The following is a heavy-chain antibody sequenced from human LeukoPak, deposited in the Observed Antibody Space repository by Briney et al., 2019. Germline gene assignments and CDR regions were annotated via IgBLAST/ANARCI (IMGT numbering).Heavy chain of an antibody. Sequence: GGSLRLSCAASGFTFSNYAMTWVRQAPGKGLEWVSSIIGSGGLTFYADSVKGRFTISRDNSKNMLYLQMNGLRAEDTAKYYCAKGKAYDNLDWFDPWGQGTLVTVSS. CDR1: GFTFSNYA. CDR2: IIGSGGLT. V-gene: IGHV3-23*01. D-gene: IGHD3-9*01. CDR3: AKGKAYDNLDWFDP. J-gene: IGHJ5*02.